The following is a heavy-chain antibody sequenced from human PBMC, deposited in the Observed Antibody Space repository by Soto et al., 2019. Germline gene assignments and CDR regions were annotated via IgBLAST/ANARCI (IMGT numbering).Heavy chain of an antibody. Sequence: QVHLQESGPGLVKPSETLSLTCTVSGGFINNSAYYWGWIRQPPGKGLDWIAGGYYGGRTYCNPSLKSRVTFSLDTSKSRFSLELSSVTAADTAVYYCARHGAYSTSVYYYYGMDVWGQGTTVTVSS. V-gene: IGHV4-39*01. D-gene: IGHD6-13*01. CDR2: GYYGGRT. J-gene: IGHJ6*02. CDR1: GGFINNSAYY. CDR3: ARHGAYSTSVYYYYGMDV.